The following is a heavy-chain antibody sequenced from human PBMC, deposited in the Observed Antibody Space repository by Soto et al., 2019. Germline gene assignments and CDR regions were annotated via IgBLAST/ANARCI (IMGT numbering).Heavy chain of an antibody. Sequence: SVKVSCKASGYTYTYRYLHWVRQAPGQALEWMGWITPFNGNTNYAQKFQDRVTITRDRSMSTAYMELSSLRSEDTAMYYCARSNSGYEEFDYWGQGTLVTVSS. V-gene: IGHV1-45*02. CDR2: ITPFNGNT. D-gene: IGHD5-12*01. J-gene: IGHJ4*02. CDR1: GYTYTYRY. CDR3: ARSNSGYEEFDY.